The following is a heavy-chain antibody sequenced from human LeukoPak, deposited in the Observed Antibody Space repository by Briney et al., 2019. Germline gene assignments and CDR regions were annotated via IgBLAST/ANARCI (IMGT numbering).Heavy chain of an antibody. CDR1: GYSFTSYW. Sequence: GESLKISCKGSGYSFTSYWIGWVRQMPGKGLEWMGIIYPGDSDTRYSPSFQGQVTISADKSISTAYLQWSSLKASDTAMYYCARSGFWSGYTTDYYYYYMDVWGKGTTVTASS. J-gene: IGHJ6*03. CDR2: IYPGDSDT. CDR3: ARSGFWSGYTTDYYYYYMDV. D-gene: IGHD3-3*01. V-gene: IGHV5-51*01.